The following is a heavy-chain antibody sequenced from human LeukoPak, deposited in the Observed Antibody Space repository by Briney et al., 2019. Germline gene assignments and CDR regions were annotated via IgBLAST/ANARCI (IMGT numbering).Heavy chain of an antibody. J-gene: IGHJ4*02. CDR2: ISWDGSTK. Sequence: GGSLRLSCAVSGFTFRNYAIPWVRQAPGKGLEWVAFISWDGSTKYYADSVKGRFTISRDNSQNTLDLQMNSLRAEDTAVYYCARVTDCDYVWGSYRYPYYFDYWGQGTLVTVSS. CDR1: GFTFRNYA. D-gene: IGHD3-16*02. CDR3: ARVTDCDYVWGSYRYPYYFDY. V-gene: IGHV3-30-3*01.